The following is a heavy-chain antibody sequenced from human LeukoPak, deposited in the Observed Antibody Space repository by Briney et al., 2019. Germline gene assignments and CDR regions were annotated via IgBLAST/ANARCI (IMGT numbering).Heavy chain of an antibody. D-gene: IGHD3-22*01. V-gene: IGHV3-30*02. J-gene: IGHJ6*03. CDR3: AKGSKLVVITRDHYMAV. CDR2: IRHDGSNK. Sequence: GGSLLLTCAASGFTFISYGMHWVRQAPGKGLEWVAFIRHDGSNKYYADSVKGRFTISRDNSKNTLYLQMNSLRAGDTAVYYCAKGSKLVVITRDHYMAVWGKGTTVTVSS. CDR1: GFTFISYG.